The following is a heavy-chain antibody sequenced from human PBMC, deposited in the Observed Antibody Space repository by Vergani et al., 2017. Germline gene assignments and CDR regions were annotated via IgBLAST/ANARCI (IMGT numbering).Heavy chain of an antibody. Sequence: QVQLQESGPGLVKPSQTLSLTCSVSGDSISSGVYYWNWIRQHPGKGLEWIGEINHSGSTNYNPSLKSRVTISVDTSKNQFSLKLSSVTAADTAVYYCARGARLSQYYYGSGSNKGGYYYGMDVWGQGTTVTVSS. V-gene: IGHV4-31*03. D-gene: IGHD3-10*01. CDR3: ARGARLSQYYYGSGSNKGGYYYGMDV. J-gene: IGHJ6*02. CDR1: GDSISSGVYY. CDR2: INHSGST.